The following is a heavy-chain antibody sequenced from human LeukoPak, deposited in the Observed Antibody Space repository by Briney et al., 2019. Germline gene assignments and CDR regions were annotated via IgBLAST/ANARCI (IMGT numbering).Heavy chain of an antibody. J-gene: IGHJ4*02. CDR2: VSYRGTT. V-gene: IGHV4-31*03. CDR1: GDSLNSGSYY. Sequence: SQTLSLTCTVFGDSLNSGSYYWSWIRQHSERGLEWIGYVSYRGTTFYNPSLKSRVSISGDTSKTQFSLNINSVTAADTAVYYYARMPRGVAVVTPYYFDSWGQGTLVTVSS. CDR3: ARMPRGVAVVTPYYFDS. D-gene: IGHD2-21*02.